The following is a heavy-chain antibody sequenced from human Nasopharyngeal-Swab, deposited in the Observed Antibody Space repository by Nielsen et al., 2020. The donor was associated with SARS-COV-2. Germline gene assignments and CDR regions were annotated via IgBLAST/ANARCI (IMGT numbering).Heavy chain of an antibody. CDR2: ISSSSSTI. CDR3: ARGDSGALYYYYYYMDV. V-gene: IGHV3-48*02. D-gene: IGHD3-10*01. CDR1: GFTFSSYS. Sequence: GESLKISCAASGFTFSSYSMNWVRQAPGKGLEWVSYISSSSSTIYYADSVKGRFTISRDNAKNSLYLQMNSLRDEDTAVYYCARGDSGALYYYYYYMDVWGKGTTVTVSS. J-gene: IGHJ6*03.